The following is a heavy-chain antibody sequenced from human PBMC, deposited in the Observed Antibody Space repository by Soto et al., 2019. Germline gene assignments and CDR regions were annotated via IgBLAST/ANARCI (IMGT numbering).Heavy chain of an antibody. J-gene: IGHJ3*02. V-gene: IGHV3-9*01. CDR3: AKDISSGSYPDAFDI. CDR2: ISWNSGSI. D-gene: IGHD1-26*01. CDR1: GFTFDDYA. Sequence: GGSLRLSCAASGFTFDDYAMHWVRQAPGKGLEWVSGISWNSGSIGYADSVKGRFTISRDNAKNSLYLQMNSLRAEDTALYYCAKDISSGSYPDAFDIWGQGTMVTVSS.